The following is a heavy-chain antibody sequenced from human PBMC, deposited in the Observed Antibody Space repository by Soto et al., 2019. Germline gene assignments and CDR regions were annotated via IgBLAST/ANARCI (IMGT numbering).Heavy chain of an antibody. V-gene: IGHV1-18*01. CDR3: AREGPPGLN. CDR2: NSGYNGNT. J-gene: IGHJ4*02. CDR1: GYTFTSYY. Sequence: QVQLVQSGAEVKKPGASVKVSCKASGYTFTSYYISWVRQAPGQGLEWMGWNSGYNGNTHYAQELQGSLTMTTDTSTSTAYRELRILSSDDTAVDYCAREGPPGLNWGQGTVVTVPS. D-gene: IGHD6-25*01.